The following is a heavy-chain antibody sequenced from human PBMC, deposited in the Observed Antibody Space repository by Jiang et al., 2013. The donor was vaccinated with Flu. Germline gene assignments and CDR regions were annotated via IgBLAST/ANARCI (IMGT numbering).Heavy chain of an antibody. CDR3: ARGIYDFWRVGLDY. Sequence: LLKPSETLSLTCAVYGGSFSGYYWSWIRQPPGKGLEWIGEINHSGSTNYNPSLKSRVTISVDTSKNQFSLKLSSVTAADTAVYYCARGIYDFWRVGLDYWGQGTLVTVSS. D-gene: IGHD3-3*01. J-gene: IGHJ4*02. CDR2: INHSGST. CDR1: GGSFSGYY. V-gene: IGHV4-34*01.